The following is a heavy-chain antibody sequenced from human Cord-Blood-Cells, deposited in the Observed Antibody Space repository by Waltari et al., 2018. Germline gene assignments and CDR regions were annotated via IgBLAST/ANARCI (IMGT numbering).Heavy chain of an antibody. Sequence: QVPLVESGGGVVTPGRSLRLSCAASGFTFTSYGLHWVRQAPGKGLEWVVVIWYDGSNKYYADSVKGRFTISRDNSKNTLYLQMNSLRAEDTAVYYCARDSTIWAFDIWGQGTMVTVSS. CDR1: GFTFTSYG. CDR2: IWYDGSNK. J-gene: IGHJ3*02. V-gene: IGHV3-33*01. D-gene: IGHD1-26*01. CDR3: ARDSTIWAFDI.